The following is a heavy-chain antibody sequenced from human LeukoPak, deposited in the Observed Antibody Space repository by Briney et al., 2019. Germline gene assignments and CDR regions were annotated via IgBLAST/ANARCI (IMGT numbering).Heavy chain of an antibody. D-gene: IGHD2-2*01. Sequence: PSETLSLTCAVYGGSFSGYYWSWIRQPPGKGLEWIGEINHSGSTNYNPSLKSRVTISVDTSKNQFSLKLSSVTAADTAVYYCARGYCSSTSCYDFDYWGQGNLVTVSS. CDR3: ARGYCSSTSCYDFDY. J-gene: IGHJ4*02. CDR2: INHSGST. CDR1: GGSFSGYY. V-gene: IGHV4-34*01.